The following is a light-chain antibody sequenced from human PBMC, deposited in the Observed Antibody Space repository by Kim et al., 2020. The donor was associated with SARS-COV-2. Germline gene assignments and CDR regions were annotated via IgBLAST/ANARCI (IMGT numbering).Light chain of an antibody. CDR1: KLGDEF. CDR2: QDT. J-gene: IGLJ3*02. Sequence: SYELTQPPSVSVSPGQTASISCSGDKLGDEFACWYQQKPGQSPVLVIYQDTKRPSGIPERFSGSNSGNTATLTISGTQAMDEDDYYCKAWDTSTAVFGGGTKLTVL. V-gene: IGLV3-1*01. CDR3: KAWDTSTAV.